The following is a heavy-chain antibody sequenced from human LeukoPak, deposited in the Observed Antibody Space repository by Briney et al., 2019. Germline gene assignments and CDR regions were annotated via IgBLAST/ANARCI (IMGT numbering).Heavy chain of an antibody. CDR3: AREGSGYYSVDY. V-gene: IGHV3-30*02. CDR1: GFTFSSYG. Sequence: SGGSLRLSCAASGFTFSSYGMHWVRQAPGKGLEWMAFIRYDGSNKYYADSVKGRFTISRDNSKNTLYLQMNSLRAEDTAVYYCAREGSGYYSVDYWGQGTLVTVSS. CDR2: IRYDGSNK. J-gene: IGHJ4*02. D-gene: IGHD3-22*01.